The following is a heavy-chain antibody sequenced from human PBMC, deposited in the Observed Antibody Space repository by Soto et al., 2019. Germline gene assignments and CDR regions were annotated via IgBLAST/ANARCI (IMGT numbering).Heavy chain of an antibody. CDR1: GFTFSSYG. CDR3: AKERITMIVVVPDY. D-gene: IGHD3-22*01. J-gene: IGHJ4*02. V-gene: IGHV3-30*18. CDR2: ISYDGSNK. Sequence: QVQLVESGGGVVQPGRSLRLSCAASGFTFSSYGMHWVRQAPGKGLEWVAVISYDGSNKYYADSVKGRFTISRDNSKNTLDLQMNSLRAEDTAVYYCAKERITMIVVVPDYWGQGTLVTVSS.